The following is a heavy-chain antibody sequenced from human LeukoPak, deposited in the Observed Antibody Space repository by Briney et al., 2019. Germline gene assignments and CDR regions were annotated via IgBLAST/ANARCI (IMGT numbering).Heavy chain of an antibody. CDR3: ARVQGGYSYSLDY. Sequence: DSVKGRFTISRDNAKNSLYLQMNSLRAEDTAVYYCARVQGGYSYSLDYWGQGTLVTVSS. J-gene: IGHJ4*02. D-gene: IGHD5-18*01. V-gene: IGHV3-11*01.